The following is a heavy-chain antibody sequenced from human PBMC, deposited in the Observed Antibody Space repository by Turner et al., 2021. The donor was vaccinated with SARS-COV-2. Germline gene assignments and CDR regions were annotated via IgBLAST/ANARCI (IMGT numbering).Heavy chain of an antibody. CDR3: AKCVTTCQTKGLDN. CDR2: INGTGHVT. J-gene: IGHJ4*02. V-gene: IGHV3-23*01. CDR1: GFTFYNLA. Sequence: GQVLGVGGGLGQAGGVLEPPRAASGFTFYNLAMSWVRQAPGKGLEWVSAINGTGHVTHYVDSVKGRFTISRDSSKNTLYLQMNSLRVEDTAIYYCAKCVTTCQTKGLDNWGQGTLVTVSS. D-gene: IGHD1-26*01.